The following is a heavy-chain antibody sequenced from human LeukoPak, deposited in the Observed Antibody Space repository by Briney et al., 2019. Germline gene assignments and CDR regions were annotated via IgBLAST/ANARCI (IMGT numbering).Heavy chain of an antibody. CDR2: VYYTAST. D-gene: IGHD3-22*01. CDR3: ARHPIYYYESSGFSHFDH. CDR1: GGSISSTSYY. J-gene: IGHJ4*02. Sequence: PSETLSLTCTVSGGSISSTSYYWAWIRQPPGKGLEWIGSVYYTASTYHNPSLKSRVTIPVDTSKNQSSLKMTSVTAADTAVYYCARHPIYYYESSGFSHFDHWGQGTLVTVSS. V-gene: IGHV4-39*01.